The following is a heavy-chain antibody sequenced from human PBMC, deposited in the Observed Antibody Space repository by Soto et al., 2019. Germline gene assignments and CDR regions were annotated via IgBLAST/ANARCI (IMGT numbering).Heavy chain of an antibody. CDR3: ARASLPRNNSFDS. Sequence: EASVKVACKASGYTFTSYAMHWVRQAPGQRLEWMGWINAGNGNTKYSQKFQGRVTITRDTSASTAYMELSSLRSEDTAVYYCARASLPRNNSFDSCGQGSLVIVSS. J-gene: IGHJ5*01. V-gene: IGHV1-3*01. CDR2: INAGNGNT. CDR1: GYTFTSYA.